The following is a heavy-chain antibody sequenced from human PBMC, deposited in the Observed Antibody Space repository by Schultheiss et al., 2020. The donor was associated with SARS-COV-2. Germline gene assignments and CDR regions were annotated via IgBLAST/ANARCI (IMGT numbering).Heavy chain of an antibody. D-gene: IGHD6-19*01. V-gene: IGHV4-38-2*02. CDR2: IYHSGST. CDR3: ARVSTTLYSSGWYGGWFDP. J-gene: IGHJ5*02. Sequence: SETLSLTCTVSGYSISSGYYWGWIRQPPGKGLEWIGSIYHSGSTYYNPSLKSRVTISVDTSKNQFSLKLSSVTAADTAVYYCARVSTTLYSSGWYGGWFDPWGQGTLVTVSS. CDR1: GYSISSGYY.